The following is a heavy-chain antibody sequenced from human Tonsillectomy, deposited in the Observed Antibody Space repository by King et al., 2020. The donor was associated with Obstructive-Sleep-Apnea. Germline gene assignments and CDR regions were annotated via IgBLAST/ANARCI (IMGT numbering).Heavy chain of an antibody. J-gene: IGHJ3*01. V-gene: IGHV4-59*12. CDR1: GGSISSYY. Sequence: QLQESGPGLAKSSETLSLTCSVSGGSISSYYWNWIRQPPGKGLEWIGDVYSSGSTNYNPSLKSRVSISTDTSKNQFSLKLFSATAAETAVYYFARSIGAVMRIFDGWGQGTLLTVSS. CDR3: ARSIGAVMRIFDG. CDR2: VYSSGST. D-gene: IGHD3-10*01.